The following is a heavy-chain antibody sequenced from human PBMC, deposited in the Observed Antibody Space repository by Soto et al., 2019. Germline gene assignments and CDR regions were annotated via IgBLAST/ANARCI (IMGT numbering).Heavy chain of an antibody. J-gene: IGHJ4*02. CDR1: GYTFTSYA. D-gene: IGHD3-22*01. Sequence: ASVKVSCKASGYTFTSYAMHWVRQAPGQRLEWMGWINAGNGNAKYSQKFQGRVTITRDTSASTAYMELSSLRSEDTAVYYCARGTTWRSSSGYYPWDYWGQGTLVTVSS. CDR2: INAGNGNA. V-gene: IGHV1-3*01. CDR3: ARGTTWRSSSGYYPWDY.